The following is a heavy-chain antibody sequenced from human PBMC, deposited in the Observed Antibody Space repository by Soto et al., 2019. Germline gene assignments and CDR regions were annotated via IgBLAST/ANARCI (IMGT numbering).Heavy chain of an antibody. CDR2: IYYSGGT. CDR3: ARLPRNDVIWFDP. Sequence: SETLCLTWTVSGVSISTSRYFGGWIRLPPGSGFGCIVSIYYSGGTYYNPSLKSRVTLSVDKSKIQFSLKLSSVTAADSAVYYCARLPRNDVIWFDPWGQGTLVTVSS. D-gene: IGHD1-1*01. V-gene: IGHV4-39*01. CDR1: GVSISTSRYF. J-gene: IGHJ5*02.